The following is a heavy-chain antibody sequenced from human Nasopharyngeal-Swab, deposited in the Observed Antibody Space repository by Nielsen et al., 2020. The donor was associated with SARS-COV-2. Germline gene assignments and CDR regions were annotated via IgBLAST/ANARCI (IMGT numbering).Heavy chain of an antibody. J-gene: IGHJ4*01. CDR3: TRDLSGPVDL. D-gene: IGHD1-26*01. Sequence: SCGSSGFRLSDYWMHWVRQVPGKGLEWVARVNEDGTTITYADSVKGRFTISRDYAKNTLFLRMRSLRDDDTAVYYCTRDLSGPVDLWGLGILVTVSS. CDR1: GFRLSDYW. V-gene: IGHV3-74*03. CDR2: VNEDGTTI.